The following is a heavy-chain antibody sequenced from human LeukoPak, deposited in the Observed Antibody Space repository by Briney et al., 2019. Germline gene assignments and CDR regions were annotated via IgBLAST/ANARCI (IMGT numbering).Heavy chain of an antibody. D-gene: IGHD6-13*01. Sequence: ASVKVSCMASGYTFSSYYIHWVRQAPGQGLEWMGIINPSAGSTTYAQKFQGRVTMTRDTSTSTAYMELSRLRSDDTAVYCCARGEQQLVVDPWGQGTLVTVSS. J-gene: IGHJ5*02. CDR2: INPSAGST. CDR1: GYTFSSYY. CDR3: ARGEQQLVVDP. V-gene: IGHV1-46*01.